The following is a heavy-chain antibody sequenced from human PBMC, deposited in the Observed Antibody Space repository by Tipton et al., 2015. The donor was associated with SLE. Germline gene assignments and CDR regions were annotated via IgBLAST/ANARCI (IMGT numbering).Heavy chain of an antibody. D-gene: IGHD4-23*01. CDR3: ARDPLRDYGGQTAPES. Sequence: TLSLTCTVSGYSISRGYYWGWIRQPPGGGLEWLGSVYPGGTAYYNPSLKSRVTFSVDTAKNQFSLKLTSVTAAGTAVYYCARDPLRDYGGQTAPESWGQGTLVTVSS. V-gene: IGHV4-38-2*02. CDR2: VYPGGTA. CDR1: GYSISRGYY. J-gene: IGHJ5*02.